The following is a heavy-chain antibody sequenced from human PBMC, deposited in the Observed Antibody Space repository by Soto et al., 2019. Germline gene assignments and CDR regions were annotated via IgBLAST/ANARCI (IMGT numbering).Heavy chain of an antibody. CDR3: ARVNRGGDGAFDY. CDR2: ISFDGSNK. D-gene: IGHD2-21*01. J-gene: IGHJ4*02. Sequence: QVHLVESGGGVVQPGTSLRLSCAASGFTFSSYAMHWVRQAPGKGGLQWVAVISFDGSNKDLADSVKGRFTISRDNSKNTLYLQMNSLRVEDTSVYYCARVNRGGDGAFDYWGQGTLVTVSS. V-gene: IGHV3-30*01. CDR1: GFTFSSYA.